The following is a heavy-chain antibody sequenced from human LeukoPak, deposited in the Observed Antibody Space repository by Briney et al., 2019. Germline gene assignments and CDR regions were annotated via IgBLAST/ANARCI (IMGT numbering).Heavy chain of an antibody. CDR2: IYYSGST. CDR1: GGSISSYY. Sequence: ETXSLTCXXXGGSISSYYWSWIRQPPGKGLEWIGYIYYSGSTNYNPSLKSRVTISVDTSKNQFSLKLSSVTAADTAVYYCARRLDYGDSYYDAFDIWGQGTMVTVSS. V-gene: IGHV4-59*08. J-gene: IGHJ3*02. CDR3: ARRLDYGDSYYDAFDI. D-gene: IGHD4-17*01.